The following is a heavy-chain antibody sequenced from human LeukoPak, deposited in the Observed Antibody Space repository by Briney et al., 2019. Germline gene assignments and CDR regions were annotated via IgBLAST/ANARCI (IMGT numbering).Heavy chain of an antibody. CDR1: GGSISSSSYY. V-gene: IGHV4-39*01. Sequence: PSETLSLTCTVSGGSISSSSYYWGWIRQPPGKGLEWIGSIYYSGSTYYNPSLKSRVTISVDTSKNQFSLKLSSVTAADTAVYYCARHPSYDFWSGYSFHPYFDYCGQGTLVTVSS. J-gene: IGHJ4*02. CDR3: ARHPSYDFWSGYSFHPYFDY. CDR2: IYYSGST. D-gene: IGHD3-3*01.